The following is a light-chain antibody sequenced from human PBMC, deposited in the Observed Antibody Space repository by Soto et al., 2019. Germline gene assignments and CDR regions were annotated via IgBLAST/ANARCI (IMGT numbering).Light chain of an antibody. CDR2: GAS. CDR3: QQYGSSPVYT. V-gene: IGKV3-20*01. J-gene: IGKJ2*01. CDR1: QSVSSSY. Sequence: EIVLTQSPGTLSLSPGERATLSCRASQSVSSSYLAWYQQKPGQAPRLLIYGASSRATGIPDRFSGSGSGKDFNLTISRMEPDDFAVYYCQQYGSSPVYTFGQGTKLEIK.